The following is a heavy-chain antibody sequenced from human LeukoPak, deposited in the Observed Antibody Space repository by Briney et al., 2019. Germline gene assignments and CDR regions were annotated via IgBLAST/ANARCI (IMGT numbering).Heavy chain of an antibody. CDR2: IYYSGST. CDR3: ARAPYYYDSSCYYYFDY. J-gene: IGHJ4*02. D-gene: IGHD3-22*01. V-gene: IGHV4-59*12. CDR1: GGSISSYY. Sequence: SETLSLTCTVSGGSISSYYWSWIRQPPGKGLEWIGYIYYSGSTNYNPSLKSRVTISVDTSKNQFSLKLSSVTAADTAVYSCARAPYYYDSSCYYYFDYWGQGSLVTVSS.